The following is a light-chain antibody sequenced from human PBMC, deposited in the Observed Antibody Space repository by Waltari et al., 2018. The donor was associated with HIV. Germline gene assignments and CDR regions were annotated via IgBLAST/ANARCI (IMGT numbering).Light chain of an antibody. V-gene: IGKV1-5*03. CDR3: QEYDTQYHK. J-gene: IGKJ1*01. CDR2: KAS. Sequence: DIQMNQSPSILSASVGNRVTITFRASQSLPMWLAWYQQKSGKAPNVLIYKASTLVSGVPSRFSGSGSGTEFTLTISSLQPDDFATYYCQEYDTQYHKFGQGTKVDIK. CDR1: QSLPMW.